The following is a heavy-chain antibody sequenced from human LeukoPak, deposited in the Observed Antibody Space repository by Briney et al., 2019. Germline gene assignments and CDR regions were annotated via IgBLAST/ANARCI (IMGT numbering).Heavy chain of an antibody. D-gene: IGHD6-19*01. Sequence: PGGSLRLSCAASGFTFSSYAMHWVRQAPGKGLEYVSAISSNGGSTYYANSVKGRFTISRDNSKNTLYLQMGSLRAEDMAVYYCARVQSSGWYGGYFDYWGQGTLVTVSS. J-gene: IGHJ4*02. CDR1: GFTFSSYA. V-gene: IGHV3-64*01. CDR2: ISSNGGST. CDR3: ARVQSSGWYGGYFDY.